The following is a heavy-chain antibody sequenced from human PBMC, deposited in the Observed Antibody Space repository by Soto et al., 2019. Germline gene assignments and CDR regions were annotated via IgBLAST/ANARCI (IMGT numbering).Heavy chain of an antibody. Sequence: QVQLVQSGAEVKKPGASVKVSCKASGYTFTSYGISWVRQAPGQGLEWMGWISAYNGNTNYAQKLQGRVTMTTDTSTSTANMELRSLRSDDTAVYYCARDHESATTVTTPCDGGQGTLVTVSS. CDR1: GYTFTSYG. J-gene: IGHJ4*02. CDR3: ARDHESATTVTTPCD. CDR2: ISAYNGNT. V-gene: IGHV1-18*01. D-gene: IGHD4-17*01.